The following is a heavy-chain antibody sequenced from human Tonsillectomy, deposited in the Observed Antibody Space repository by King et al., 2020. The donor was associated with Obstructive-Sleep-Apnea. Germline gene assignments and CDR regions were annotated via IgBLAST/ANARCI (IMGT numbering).Heavy chain of an antibody. J-gene: IGHJ4*02. D-gene: IGHD6-19*01. Sequence: VQLQESGPGLVKPSETLSLTCTVSGGSMSSYYWTWIRQPAGKGLEWIGRIYISGGTNYNPSLKSRVTLSVDTSKNQFSLKLSSVTAADTAVYYCARGSLSGWYGVFDYWGQGTLVTVSS. CDR3: ARGSLSGWYGVFDY. CDR2: IYISGGT. V-gene: IGHV4-4*07. CDR1: GGSMSSYY.